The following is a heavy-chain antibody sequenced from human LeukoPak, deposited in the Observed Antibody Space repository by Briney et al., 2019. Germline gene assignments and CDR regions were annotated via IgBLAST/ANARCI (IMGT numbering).Heavy chain of an antibody. D-gene: IGHD2-21*02. Sequence: GGSLRLSCVASGFTFSSYAMHWVRQTPGKGLEYVSGINSNGGSTHYANSVKGRFTISRDNSKHTLYLQMGSLRTEDMAVYYCGGAGGVTAESAFGYWGQGTLVTVSS. J-gene: IGHJ4*02. V-gene: IGHV3-64*01. CDR2: INSNGGST. CDR1: GFTFSSYA. CDR3: GGAGGVTAESAFGY.